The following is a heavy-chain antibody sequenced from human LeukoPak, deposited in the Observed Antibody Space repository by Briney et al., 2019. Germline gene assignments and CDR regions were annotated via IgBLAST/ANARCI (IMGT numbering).Heavy chain of an antibody. J-gene: IGHJ2*01. V-gene: IGHV1-2*02. Sequence: ASVKVSCKASGYTFTGYYMHWVRQAPGQGLEWMGWINPNSGGTNYAQKFQGRVTMTRDTSISTAYMELSRLRSDDTAVYYCARDPLGGLWFGDRNAEWYFDLWGRGTLVTVSS. CDR3: ARDPLGGLWFGDRNAEWYFDL. CDR2: INPNSGGT. D-gene: IGHD3-10*01. CDR1: GYTFTGYY.